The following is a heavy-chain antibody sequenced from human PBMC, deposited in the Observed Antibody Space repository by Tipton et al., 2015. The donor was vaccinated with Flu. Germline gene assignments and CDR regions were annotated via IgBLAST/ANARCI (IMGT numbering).Heavy chain of an antibody. Sequence: TLSLTCTVSGVSISSYYWSWIRQPPGKGLEWIGYIYYSGSTNYNPSLKSRVTISVDTSRNQFYLKLSSVTAADTAVYYCARIRWEMGTVITDWYFDLWGRGTLVTVSS. V-gene: IGHV4-59*12. CDR3: ARIRWEMGTVITDWYFDL. CDR1: GVSISSYY. CDR2: IYYSGST. D-gene: IGHD4-11*01. J-gene: IGHJ2*01.